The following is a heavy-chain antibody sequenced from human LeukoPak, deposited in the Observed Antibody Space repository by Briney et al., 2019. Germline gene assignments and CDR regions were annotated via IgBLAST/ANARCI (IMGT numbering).Heavy chain of an antibody. V-gene: IGHV1-69*13. CDR1: GGTFSSYA. J-gene: IGHJ6*04. CDR2: IIPIFGTA. D-gene: IGHD2-2*01. CDR3: ARNAVPDQPFSGMDV. Sequence: ASVKVSCKASGGTFSSYAISWVRQAPGQGLEWMGGIIPIFGTANYAQKFQGRVTITADESTSTAYMELSSLRSEDTAVYYCARNAVPDQPFSGMDVWGKGTTVTVSS.